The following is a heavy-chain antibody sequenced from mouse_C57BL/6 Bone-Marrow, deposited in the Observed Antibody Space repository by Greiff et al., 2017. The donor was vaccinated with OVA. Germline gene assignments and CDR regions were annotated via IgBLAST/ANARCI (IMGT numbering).Heavy chain of an antibody. D-gene: IGHD1-1*01. CDR3: ARARGVYYGSSSFAY. J-gene: IGHJ3*01. Sequence: VQLQESGPELVKPGASVKISCKASGYTFTDYYINWVKQRPGQGLEWIGWIFPGSGSTYYNEKFKGKATLTVDKSSSTAYMLLSSLTSEDSAVYFCARARGVYYGSSSFAYWGQGTLVTVSA. CDR2: IFPGSGST. V-gene: IGHV1-75*01. CDR1: GYTFTDYY.